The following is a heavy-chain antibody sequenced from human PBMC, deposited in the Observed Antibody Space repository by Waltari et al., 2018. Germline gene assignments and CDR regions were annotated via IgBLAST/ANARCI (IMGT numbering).Heavy chain of an antibody. CDR1: GGSFSGYY. D-gene: IGHD3-16*02. CDR3: ARGRGVWGSYRASDY. J-gene: IGHJ4*02. CDR2: INHSGST. Sequence: QVQLQQWGAGLLKPSETLSLTCAVYGGSFSGYYWSWIRQPPGKGLEWIGEINHSGSTNYNPSLKSRVTISVDTSKNQFSLKLSSVTAADTAVYYCARGRGVWGSYRASDYWGQGTLVTVSS. V-gene: IGHV4-34*01.